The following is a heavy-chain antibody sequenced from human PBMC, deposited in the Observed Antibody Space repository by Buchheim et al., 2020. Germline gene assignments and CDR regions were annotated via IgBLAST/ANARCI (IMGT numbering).Heavy chain of an antibody. V-gene: IGHV3-48*03. J-gene: IGHJ4*02. CDR2: ISSSGTAI. D-gene: IGHD1-14*01. Sequence: EVQLVESGGGLVQPGGSLRLSCAASGFTFSSYEMNWVRQAPGRGLEWVSYISSSGTAIYYVDSVKGRFTISRDNAKNSLYLQMNSLGGEDTAVYYCARDTGSPRVYFDSWGQGT. CDR1: GFTFSSYE. CDR3: ARDTGSPRVYFDS.